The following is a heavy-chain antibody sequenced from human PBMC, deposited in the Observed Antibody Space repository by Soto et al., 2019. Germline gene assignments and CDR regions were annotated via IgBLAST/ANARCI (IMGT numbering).Heavy chain of an antibody. CDR1: GFTFGGFA. D-gene: IGHD3-9*01. V-gene: IGHV3-23*01. Sequence: PVGSLRLSCAASGFTFGGFAMGWVRQAPGKGLEWVSAIDGSGRSTFYADSVGGRFTISRDKSKDMLFLQMNSLSAGDSAVYFCSKGSASHRPYFFDYWGQGILVPVSS. J-gene: IGHJ4*02. CDR3: SKGSASHRPYFFDY. CDR2: IDGSGRST.